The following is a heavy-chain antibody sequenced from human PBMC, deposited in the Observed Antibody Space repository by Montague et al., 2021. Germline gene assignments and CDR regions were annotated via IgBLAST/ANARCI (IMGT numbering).Heavy chain of an antibody. CDR1: GDSISSKGNF. D-gene: IGHD2/OR15-2a*01. CDR3: ARHRSRHHSMAFVASDHYFYVDV. Sequence: SETLSLTCSVSGDSISSKGNFWGWIRQPPGKGLEWIGVLDYSGTTYYSPSLRSRVTISVDTSKSQFSLKVTAVTAADTAVYYCARHRSRHHSMAFVASDHYFYVDVWGTGTTVAVSS. CDR2: LDYSGTT. J-gene: IGHJ6*03. V-gene: IGHV4-39*01.